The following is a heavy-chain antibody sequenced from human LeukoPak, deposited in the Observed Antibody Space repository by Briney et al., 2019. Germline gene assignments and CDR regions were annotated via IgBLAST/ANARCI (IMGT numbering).Heavy chain of an antibody. J-gene: IGHJ3*02. Sequence: GGSLRLSCAASGFTFSSHSMNWVRQAPGKGLEWVSSISSSSSYIYYADSVKGRFTISRDNAKNSLYLQMNSLRAEDTAVYYCARDEDGDYNGLGDAFDIWGQGTMVTVSS. CDR3: ARDEDGDYNGLGDAFDI. CDR1: GFTFSSHS. D-gene: IGHD4-17*01. V-gene: IGHV3-21*01. CDR2: ISSSSSYI.